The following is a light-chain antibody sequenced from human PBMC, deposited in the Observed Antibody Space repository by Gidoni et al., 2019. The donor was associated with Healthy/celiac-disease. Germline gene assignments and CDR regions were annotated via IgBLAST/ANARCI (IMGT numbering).Light chain of an antibody. Sequence: EIVMTQSPATLSVSPGERATISCRASQSVSSNLAWYQQQPGQAPRLLIYGASTRATGIPARFSGSGSGTEFTLTISSLQSEDFAVYSCQQYNNCPRPVAFGQGTKVEIK. CDR2: GAS. CDR3: QQYNNCPRPVA. V-gene: IGKV3-15*01. J-gene: IGKJ1*01. CDR1: QSVSSN.